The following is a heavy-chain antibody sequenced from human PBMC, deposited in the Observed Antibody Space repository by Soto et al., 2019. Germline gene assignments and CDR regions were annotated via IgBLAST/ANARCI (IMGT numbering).Heavy chain of an antibody. D-gene: IGHD4-17*01. CDR2: IYHSGST. V-gene: IGHV4-4*07. CDR1: GASISGYY. CDR3: ARDRSGEFDY. J-gene: IGHJ4*02. Sequence: PSETLSLTCTVSGASISGYYWSWIRKSAGKGLEWIGRIYHSGSTYYNPSLKSRVTISVDRSKNQFSLKLSSVTAAGTAVYYCARDRSGEFDYWGQGTLVTVSS.